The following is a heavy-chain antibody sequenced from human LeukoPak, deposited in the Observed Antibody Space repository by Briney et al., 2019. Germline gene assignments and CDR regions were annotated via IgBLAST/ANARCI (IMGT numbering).Heavy chain of an antibody. CDR2: IVPSDSYT. J-gene: IGHJ5*02. Sequence: GSLKISCKGSGYSFTSYWISWVRQMPGKGLEWMGRIVPSDSYTNYSPSFQGHVTISADKSISTAYLQWSSLKASDTAMYYCARPGDMSHNWFDPWGQGTLVTVSS. CDR3: ARPGDMSHNWFDP. CDR1: GYSFTSYW. D-gene: IGHD2-21*01. V-gene: IGHV5-10-1*01.